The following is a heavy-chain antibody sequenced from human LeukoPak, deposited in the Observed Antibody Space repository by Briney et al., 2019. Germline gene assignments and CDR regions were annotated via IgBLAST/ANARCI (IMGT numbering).Heavy chain of an antibody. D-gene: IGHD4-23*01. Sequence: GSSVKVSCKASGGTFSSYAISWVRQAPGQGLEWMGGIIPIFGTANYAQKFQGRVTITTDESTSTAYMELSSLRSEDMAVYYCARDLPIPASTPFLDAFDIWGQGTMVTVSS. CDR2: IIPIFGTA. V-gene: IGHV1-69*05. J-gene: IGHJ3*02. CDR1: GGTFSSYA. CDR3: ARDLPIPASTPFLDAFDI.